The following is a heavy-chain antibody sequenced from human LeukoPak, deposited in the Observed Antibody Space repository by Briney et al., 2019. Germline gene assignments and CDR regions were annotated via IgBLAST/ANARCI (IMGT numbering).Heavy chain of an antibody. CDR2: VSGDNGQT. D-gene: IGHD3-16*02. CDR1: TYISSDFG. V-gene: IGHV1-18*01. J-gene: IGHJ6*03. CDR3: ARVYLYTTGWSAAYYYFMDV. Sequence: GASVKVSCKASTYISSDFGISWGRLAPGGGLEWMGWVSGDNGQTNYGHKFYGRVTMTMETSTNTASMGLRGLRSDDTAIYYCARVYLYTTGWSAAYYYFMDVWGKGTTVIVSS.